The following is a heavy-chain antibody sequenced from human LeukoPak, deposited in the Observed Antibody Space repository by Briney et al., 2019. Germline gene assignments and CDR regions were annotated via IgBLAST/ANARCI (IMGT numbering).Heavy chain of an antibody. CDR1: GFRLGAYA. V-gene: IGHV3-23*01. Sequence: GGSLRLSCRVSGFRLGAYAMTWVRQPPGKGLEWVSTISGSGSNTFYADSVKGRFIISRDNSETTLYLQMNSLRVDDTAEYYCAKHPTMVRGVDDGLDLWGQGTMVTVSS. CDR2: ISGSGSNT. D-gene: IGHD3-10*01. J-gene: IGHJ3*01. CDR3: AKHPTMVRGVDDGLDL.